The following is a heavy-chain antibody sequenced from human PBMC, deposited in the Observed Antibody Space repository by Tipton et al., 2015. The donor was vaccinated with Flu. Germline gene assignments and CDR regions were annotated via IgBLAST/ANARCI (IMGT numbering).Heavy chain of an antibody. CDR1: GYSISSGYY. V-gene: IGHV4-38-2*02. CDR3: ARDPAITMIPG. D-gene: IGHD3-22*01. Sequence: LRLSCTVSGYSISSGYYWGWIRQPPGKGLEWIGSIYHSGSTYYNPSLKSRVTISEDTSKNQFSLKLSSVTAADTAVYYCARDPAITMIPGWGQGTLVTVSS. CDR2: IYHSGST. J-gene: IGHJ4*02.